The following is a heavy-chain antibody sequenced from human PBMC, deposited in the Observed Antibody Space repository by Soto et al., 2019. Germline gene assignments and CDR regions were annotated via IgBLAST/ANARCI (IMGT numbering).Heavy chain of an antibody. J-gene: IGHJ5*02. Sequence: SETLSLTCTVSGGSISSYYWSWIRQPPGKGLEWIGYIYYSGSTNYNPSLKSRVTISVDTSKNQFSLKLSSVTAADTAVYYCARRSGDYDSSGYYHWGQGTLVTVSS. D-gene: IGHD3-22*01. CDR2: IYYSGST. CDR3: ARRSGDYDSSGYYH. CDR1: GGSISSYY. V-gene: IGHV4-59*08.